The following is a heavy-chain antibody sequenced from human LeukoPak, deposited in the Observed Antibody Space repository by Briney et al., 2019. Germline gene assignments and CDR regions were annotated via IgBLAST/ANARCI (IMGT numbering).Heavy chain of an antibody. J-gene: IGHJ5*02. D-gene: IGHD1-26*01. CDR2: ISSSSSYI. CDR3: ASESGSYL. CDR1: GFTFSSYG. V-gene: IGHV3-21*01. Sequence: GRSLRLSCAASGFTFSSYGMHWVRQAPGKGLEWVSSISSSSSYIYYADSVKGRFTISRDNAKNSLYLQMNSLRAEDTAVYYCASESGSYLWGQGTLVTVSS.